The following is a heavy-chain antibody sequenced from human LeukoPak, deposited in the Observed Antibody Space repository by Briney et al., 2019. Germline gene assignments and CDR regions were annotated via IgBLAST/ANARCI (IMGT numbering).Heavy chain of an antibody. Sequence: GSSVKVSCKASGGTFSSYAISWVRQAPGQRLEWMGGIIPIFGTANYAQKFQGRVTITTDESTSTAYMELSSLRSEDTAMYFCLREGGVPPWTWGQGTLVTVSS. J-gene: IGHJ5*02. V-gene: IGHV1-69*05. D-gene: IGHD1-1*01. CDR2: IIPIFGTA. CDR1: GGTFSSYA. CDR3: LREGGVPPWT.